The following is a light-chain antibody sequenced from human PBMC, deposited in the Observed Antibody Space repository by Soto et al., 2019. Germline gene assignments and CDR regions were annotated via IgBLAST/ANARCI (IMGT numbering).Light chain of an antibody. CDR1: QSVSSSY. CDR2: GAS. CDR3: QQYRSSPFT. Sequence: ESVLTQSPGTLSMSPGERATLSCRASQSVSSSYSAWYQQKPGQAPRLLIYGASSRATGIPDRFSGSGSGTDFTLTISRLEPEDFAVYYCQQYRSSPFTFGPGTKVDI. V-gene: IGKV3-20*01. J-gene: IGKJ3*01.